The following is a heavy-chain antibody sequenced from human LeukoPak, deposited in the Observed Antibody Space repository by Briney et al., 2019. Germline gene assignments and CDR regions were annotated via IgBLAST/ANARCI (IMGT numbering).Heavy chain of an antibody. J-gene: IGHJ4*02. D-gene: IGHD5-18*01. CDR3: ARDLIVGYSYGYDYFDY. CDR2: IYYSGST. CDR1: GGSISSGDYY. Sequence: SQTLSLTCTVSGGSISSGDYYWSWIRQPPGKGLEWIGYIYYSGSTYYNPSLKSRVTISVDTSKNQFPLKLSSVTAADTAVYYCARDLIVGYSYGYDYFDYWGQGTLVTVSS. V-gene: IGHV4-30-4*01.